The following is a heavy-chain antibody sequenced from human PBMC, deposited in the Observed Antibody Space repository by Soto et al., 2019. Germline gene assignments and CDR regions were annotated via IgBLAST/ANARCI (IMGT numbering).Heavy chain of an antibody. Sequence: PGGSLRLSCAASGFTFSSYAMSWVRQAPGKGLERVSAISGSGGSTYYADSVKGRFTISRDNSKNTLYLQMNSLRAEDTAVYYCARRLTTVTTSRFDPWGQGTLVTVS. CDR3: ARRLTTVTTSRFDP. V-gene: IGHV3-23*01. CDR1: GFTFSSYA. J-gene: IGHJ5*02. D-gene: IGHD4-17*01. CDR2: ISGSGGST.